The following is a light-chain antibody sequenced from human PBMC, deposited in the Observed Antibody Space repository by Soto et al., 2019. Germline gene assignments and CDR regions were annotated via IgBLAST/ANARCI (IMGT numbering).Light chain of an antibody. J-gene: IGLJ3*02. CDR3: QSYDSSLSVWV. CDR2: GNN. Sequence: QSVLTQPPSVSGAPGQRVTISCTGSSSNIGAGYDVHWYHQLPGTAPKLLIYGNNNRPSGVPDRFSGSRSGTSASLAITGLQAEDAADYYCQSYDSSLSVWVFGGGTKLTVL. CDR1: SSNIGAGYD. V-gene: IGLV1-40*01.